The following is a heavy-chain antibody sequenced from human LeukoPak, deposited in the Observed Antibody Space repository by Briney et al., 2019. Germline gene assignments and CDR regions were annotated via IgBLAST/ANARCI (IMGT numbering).Heavy chain of an antibody. CDR3: AKDDYILTGYYYFDY. CDR2: IWYDGTNK. CDR1: GFSFSSYG. Sequence: PGGSLRLSCAASGFSFSSYGMHWVRQAPGKGLEWVAVIWYDGTNKYYADSVKGRFTISRDNSKNTLYLQMNSLRAEDTAVYYCAKDDYILTGYYYFDYWGQGTLVTVSS. J-gene: IGHJ4*02. V-gene: IGHV3-30*02. D-gene: IGHD3-9*01.